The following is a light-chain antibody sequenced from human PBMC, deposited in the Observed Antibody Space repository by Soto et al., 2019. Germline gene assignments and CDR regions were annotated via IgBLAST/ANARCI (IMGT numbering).Light chain of an antibody. CDR2: WAS. CDR1: QSVLYSSNNKNY. Sequence: DIVMTQSPDSLAVSLGERATINCKSSQSVLYSSNNKNYLAWYQQKPGQPPKLLIYWASTRESGVPDRFSGSGSGADFTLTISSLQAEDVAVYYLQQYYSTPPWPFGQGTKVEIK. CDR3: QQYYSTPPWP. V-gene: IGKV4-1*01. J-gene: IGKJ1*01.